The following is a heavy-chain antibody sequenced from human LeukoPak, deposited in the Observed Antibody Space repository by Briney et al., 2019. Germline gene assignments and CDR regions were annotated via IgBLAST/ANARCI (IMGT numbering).Heavy chain of an antibody. V-gene: IGHV4-4*07. CDR1: GGSFSGFY. CDR2: IYTSGST. Sequence: PSETLSLTCAVYGGSFSGFYWSWIRQPAGKGLEWIGRIYTSGSTNYNPSLKSRVTISVDTSKNQFSLKLSSVTAADTAVYYCAGESHGSGSGFDYWGQGTLVTVSS. CDR3: AGESHGSGSGFDY. D-gene: IGHD3-10*01. J-gene: IGHJ4*02.